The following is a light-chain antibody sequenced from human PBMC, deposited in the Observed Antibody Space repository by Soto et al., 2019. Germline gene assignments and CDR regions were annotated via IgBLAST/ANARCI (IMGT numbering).Light chain of an antibody. J-gene: IGKJ5*01. CDR3: QQYVSSLSIT. CDR2: GAS. CDR1: QSVSSSY. Sequence: EIVLTQSPGTLSLSPGERATLSCRASQSVSSSYLAWYQQKPGQAPRLLIYGASSSATGIPDMFSGSGSGTDVTLTISRLEHEDVAVYYCQQYVSSLSITFGQGTRLEIK. V-gene: IGKV3-20*01.